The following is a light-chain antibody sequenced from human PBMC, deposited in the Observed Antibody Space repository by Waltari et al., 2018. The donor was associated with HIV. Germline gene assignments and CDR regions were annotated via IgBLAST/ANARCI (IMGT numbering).Light chain of an antibody. V-gene: IGLV8-61*01. CDR3: VLYMYSGGWV. CDR1: SGSVSTSDY. J-gene: IGLJ3*02. CDR2: NTH. Sequence: QTVVTQEPSLSVSPGGTVTLTCGLNSGSVSTSDYPSWYQQTPGQAPRTLIYNTHIRSVGVPDRFSGSILGNKAALTITGAQADDECVYYCVLYMYSGGWVFGGGTKLTVL.